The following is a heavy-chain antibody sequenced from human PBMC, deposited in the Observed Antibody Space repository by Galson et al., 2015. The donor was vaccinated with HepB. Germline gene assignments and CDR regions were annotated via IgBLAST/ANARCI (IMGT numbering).Heavy chain of an antibody. CDR2: IYSGGST. Sequence: SLRLSCAASGFTFSSYGMHWVRQAPGKGLEWVSVIYSGGSTYYADSVKGRFTISRDNSKNTLYLQMNSLRAEDTAVYYCARDLASYSSGWYYYFDYWGQGTLVTVSS. CDR3: ARDLASYSSGWYYYFDY. J-gene: IGHJ4*02. D-gene: IGHD6-19*01. V-gene: IGHV3-66*01. CDR1: GFTFSSYG.